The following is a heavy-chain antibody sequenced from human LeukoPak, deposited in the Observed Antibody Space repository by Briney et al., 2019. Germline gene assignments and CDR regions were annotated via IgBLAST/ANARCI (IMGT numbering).Heavy chain of an antibody. CDR1: GGSFSGYY. D-gene: IGHD2-15*01. CDR3: ARGTSQYCSGGSCYAPYYGY. Sequence: TSETLSLTCAVYGGSFSGYYWSWIRQPPGKGLEWIGEINHSGSTNYNPSLKSRVTISVDTSKNQFSMKLSYVTAADTAVYYCARGTSQYCSGGSCYAPYYGYWGQGTLVTVSS. J-gene: IGHJ4*02. V-gene: IGHV4-34*01. CDR2: INHSGST.